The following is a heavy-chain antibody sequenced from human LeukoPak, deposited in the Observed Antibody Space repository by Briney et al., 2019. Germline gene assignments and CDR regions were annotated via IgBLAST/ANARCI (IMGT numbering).Heavy chain of an antibody. J-gene: IGHJ3*02. V-gene: IGHV4-4*07. CDR3: ARDVGAYYYDSSGYYGGSFDI. Sequence: SETLSLTCTVSGGSISSYYRSWIRQPAGKGLEWIARIYTSGSTNYNPSLKSRVTMSVDTYKNQFSLKLSSVTAADTAVYYCARDVGAYYYDSSGYYGGSFDIWGQGTMVTVS. CDR1: GGSISSYY. CDR2: IYTSGST. D-gene: IGHD3-22*01.